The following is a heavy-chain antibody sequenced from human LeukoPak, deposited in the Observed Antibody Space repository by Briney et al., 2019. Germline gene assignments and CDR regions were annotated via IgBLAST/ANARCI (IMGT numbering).Heavy chain of an antibody. CDR3: ARHLSGVTGYSYGRGIDY. Sequence: GGSLRLSCAASGFTVSSNYMSWVRQAPGKGLEWVANIKKDGSENYYVDSVKGRFTISRDNAKKSLYLQMKSLRAEDTAVYYCARHLSGVTGYSYGRGIDYWGQGTLVTVSS. CDR1: GFTVSSNY. D-gene: IGHD5-18*01. J-gene: IGHJ4*02. CDR2: IKKDGSEN. V-gene: IGHV3-7*01.